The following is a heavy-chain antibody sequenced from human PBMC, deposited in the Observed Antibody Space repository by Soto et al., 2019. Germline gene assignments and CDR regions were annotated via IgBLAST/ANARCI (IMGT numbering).Heavy chain of an antibody. V-gene: IGHV3-23*01. CDR2: VSGRSDDT. CDR1: GFTFRDSA. J-gene: IGHJ4*02. CDR3: AKGAIYDWNRVLYD. Sequence: HPVGSLRLSCAASGFTFRDSAMLWVRQARGRGLDWVSAVSGRSDDTYYADSVKGRFTISRDLSKNTVSLQMDSLRVEDTAVYYCAKGAIYDWNRVLYDWGQGIPVTVSS. D-gene: IGHD1-20*01.